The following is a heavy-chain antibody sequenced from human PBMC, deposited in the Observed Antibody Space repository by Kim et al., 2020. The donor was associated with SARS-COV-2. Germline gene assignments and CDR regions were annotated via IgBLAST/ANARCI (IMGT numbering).Heavy chain of an antibody. Sequence: GGSLRLSCAASGFTFSSYGMHWVRQAPGKGLEWVAVISYDGSNKYYADSVKGRFTISRDNSKNTLYLQMNSLRAEDTAVYYCAKVRKYGYGEFADWYFDLWGRGTLVTVSS. CDR2: ISYDGSNK. CDR1: GFTFSSYG. D-gene: IGHD4-17*01. CDR3: AKVRKYGYGEFADWYFDL. J-gene: IGHJ2*01. V-gene: IGHV3-30*18.